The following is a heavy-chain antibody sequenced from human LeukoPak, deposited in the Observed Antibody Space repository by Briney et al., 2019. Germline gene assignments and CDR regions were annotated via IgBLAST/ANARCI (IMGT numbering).Heavy chain of an antibody. CDR1: GYAFTCYY. CDR3: AREGVSGSYLGY. Sequence: ASVKFSRKASGYAFTCYYINRVRLAPGQGLEWMAVINPSGGSTRYAQKFQDRVTITRDMSTSTVYMELSSLRSEDTAVYYCAREGVSGSYLGYWGQGTLVTVSS. CDR2: INPSGGST. D-gene: IGHD1-26*01. J-gene: IGHJ4*02. V-gene: IGHV1-46*01.